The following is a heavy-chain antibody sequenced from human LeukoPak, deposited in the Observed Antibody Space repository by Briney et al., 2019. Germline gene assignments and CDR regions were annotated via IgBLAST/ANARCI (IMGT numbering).Heavy chain of an antibody. Sequence: GGSLRLSCAASGFTFSRYGMHWVRQAPGKGLEWEAVISYDGSNKYYADSVKGRFTISRDNSKNTLYLQMESLRAEDTALYYCAKDYAVGSIDYWGQGTLVTVSS. CDR2: ISYDGSNK. D-gene: IGHD3-16*01. V-gene: IGHV3-30*18. CDR3: AKDYAVGSIDY. J-gene: IGHJ4*02. CDR1: GFTFSRYG.